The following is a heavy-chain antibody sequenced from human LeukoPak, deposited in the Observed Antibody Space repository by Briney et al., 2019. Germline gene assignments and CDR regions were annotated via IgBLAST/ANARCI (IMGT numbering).Heavy chain of an antibody. D-gene: IGHD6-13*01. Sequence: PGGSLRLSCAASGFTFSNYAMHWVRQAPGKGLEWVAVISYDGSNKYYADSVKGRFTISRDNSKNTLYLQMNSLRAEDTAVYYCAREYSSSWHYYYYYYGMDVWGQGTTVTVSS. CDR3: AREYSSSWHYYYYYYGMDV. CDR2: ISYDGSNK. CDR1: GFTFSNYA. V-gene: IGHV3-30*04. J-gene: IGHJ6*02.